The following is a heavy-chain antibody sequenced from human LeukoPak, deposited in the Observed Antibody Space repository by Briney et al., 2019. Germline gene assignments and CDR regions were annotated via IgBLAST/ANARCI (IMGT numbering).Heavy chain of an antibody. Sequence: GGSLRLSCAASGFTFSNYGVHWVRQAPGKGLEWVAFISYDGSNKYYADSVKGRFTISRDYSKNTLYLQMNSLRAEDTAVYSCAKDHDYGDYATDYWGQGTLVTVSS. CDR1: GFTFSNYG. CDR3: AKDHDYGDYATDY. V-gene: IGHV3-30*18. D-gene: IGHD4-17*01. CDR2: ISYDGSNK. J-gene: IGHJ4*02.